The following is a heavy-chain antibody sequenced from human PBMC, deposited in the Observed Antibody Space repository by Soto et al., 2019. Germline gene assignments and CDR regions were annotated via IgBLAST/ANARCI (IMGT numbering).Heavy chain of an antibody. CDR1: GYTFTRYG. D-gene: IGHD1-26*01. CDR3: ARDLWMGGTYIGMFV. CDR2: LSVHNCNT. V-gene: IGHV1-18*01. Sequence: ASVKVSCKASGYTFTRYGISWVRQAPGQGLELIGWLSVHNCNTNYAQKFQCRVTMATHPSKSTADTELRSLRSDDSAVYYCARDLWMGGTYIGMFVLGQETTVTVSS. J-gene: IGHJ6*02.